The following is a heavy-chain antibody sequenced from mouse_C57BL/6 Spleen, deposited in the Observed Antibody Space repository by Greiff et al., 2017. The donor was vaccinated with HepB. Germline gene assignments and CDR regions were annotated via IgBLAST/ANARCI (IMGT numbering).Heavy chain of an antibody. V-gene: IGHV5-17*01. Sequence: EVQLVESGGGLVKPGGSLKLSCAASGFTFSDYGMHWVRQAPEKGLEWVAYISSGSSTIYYADTVKGRFTISRDNAKNTLFLQMTSLRSEDTAMYYCARELTGTGYYFDYWGQGTTLTVSS. J-gene: IGHJ2*01. CDR3: ARELTGTGYYFDY. CDR1: GFTFSDYG. CDR2: ISSGSSTI. D-gene: IGHD4-1*01.